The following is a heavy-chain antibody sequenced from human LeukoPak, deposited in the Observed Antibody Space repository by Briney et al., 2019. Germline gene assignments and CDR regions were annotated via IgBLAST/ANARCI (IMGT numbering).Heavy chain of an antibody. CDR1: GGTFSSYA. D-gene: IGHD3-9*01. CDR2: IIPIFGTA. V-gene: IGHV1-69*13. Sequence: GASVKVSCKASGGTFSSYAISWVRQAPGQGLEWMGGIIPIFGTANYAQKFQGRVTITADESTSTAYMELSSLRSEDTAVYYCARSTLRYFDWLLMTPPEDAFDIWGQGTMVTVSS. J-gene: IGHJ3*02. CDR3: ARSTLRYFDWLLMTPPEDAFDI.